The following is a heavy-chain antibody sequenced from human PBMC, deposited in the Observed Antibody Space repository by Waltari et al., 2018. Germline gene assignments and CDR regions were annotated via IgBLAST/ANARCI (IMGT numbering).Heavy chain of an antibody. Sequence: QLQLQESGPGLVKPSGTLSLTCAVSGDSVRSAFLWNWVRQSPQKGLEWIGQVHGSGRTNYNPSFASRVTVSLDTSKNLFSLKMTSATAADTAVYYCARDRGRGLYLDTWGPGTLVTVSP. CDR1: GDSVRSAFL. J-gene: IGHJ5*02. CDR3: ARDRGRGLYLDT. D-gene: IGHD2-15*01. V-gene: IGHV4-4*02. CDR2: VHGSGRT.